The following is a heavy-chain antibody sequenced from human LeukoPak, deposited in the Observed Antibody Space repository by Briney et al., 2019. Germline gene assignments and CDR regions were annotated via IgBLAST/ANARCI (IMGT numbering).Heavy chain of an antibody. J-gene: IGHJ5*02. D-gene: IGHD6-6*01. CDR2: IKQDGSEK. Sequence: GGSLRLSRAASGFTFSSYRMSWVRQAPGKGLEWVANIKQDGSEKYYVDSVKGRFTISRDNAKNSLYLQMNSLRAEDTAVYYCARDAEYSSWYYYKSNWFDPWGQGTLVTVSS. CDR1: GFTFSSYR. V-gene: IGHV3-7*01. CDR3: ARDAEYSSWYYYKSNWFDP.